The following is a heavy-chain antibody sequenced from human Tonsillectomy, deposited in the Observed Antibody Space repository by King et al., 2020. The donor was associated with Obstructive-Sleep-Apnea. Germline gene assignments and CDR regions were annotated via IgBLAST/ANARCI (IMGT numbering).Heavy chain of an antibody. D-gene: IGHD4-17*01. CDR1: GYSISSGYY. Sequence: VQLQESGPGLVKPSETLSLTCTVSGYSISSGYYWGWLRQPPGKGLEWVGSLYHSGSTNYNPSLKSRVTISVDTSKNQFSLKLTSVPAADTAVYYCVRDVRPYGAYEYFDYWGQGTLFTVSS. J-gene: IGHJ4*02. CDR3: VRDVRPYGAYEYFDY. CDR2: LYHSGST. V-gene: IGHV4-38-2*02.